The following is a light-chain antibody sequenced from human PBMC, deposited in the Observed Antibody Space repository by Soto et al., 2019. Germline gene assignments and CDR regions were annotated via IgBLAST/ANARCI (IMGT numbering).Light chain of an antibody. J-gene: IGKJ4*01. CDR1: QSLLHSNGYNY. CDR3: MQALQTPLT. Sequence: DIVMTQYPLSLPVTPGEPASISCRASQSLLHSNGYNYLYWYLQKPGQSPQLLIYLGSNRASGVPDRFSGSGSGTDFTLKISRVEAEDVGVYYCMQALQTPLTFGGGTKVDIK. CDR2: LGS. V-gene: IGKV2-28*01.